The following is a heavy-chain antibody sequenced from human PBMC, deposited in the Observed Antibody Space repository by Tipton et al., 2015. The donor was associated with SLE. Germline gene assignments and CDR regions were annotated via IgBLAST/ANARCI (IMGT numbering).Heavy chain of an antibody. V-gene: IGHV4-61*02. D-gene: IGHD2-2*01. J-gene: IGHJ4*02. CDR1: GGSISSGSYY. CDR2: IYTSGST. Sequence: TLSLTCTVSGGSISSGSYYWSWIRQPAGKGLEWIGRIYTSGSTNYNPSLKSRVTISVDTSKNLFSLKLSSVTAADTAGYYCARDLAYCSSTSCFDYFDYGGQGTLATVSS. CDR3: ARDLAYCSSTSCFDYFDY.